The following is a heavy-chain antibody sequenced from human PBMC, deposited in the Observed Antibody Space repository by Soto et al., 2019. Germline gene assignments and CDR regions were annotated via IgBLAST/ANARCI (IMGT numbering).Heavy chain of an antibody. J-gene: IGHJ3*02. Sequence: SETLSLTCTVSGGSISSYYWSWIRQPPGKGLEWIGYIYYSGSTNYNPSLKRRVTISVDTSKNQFSLKLSSVTAADTAVDYCARFDYGDYPDAFDIWGQGTMVTVSS. V-gene: IGHV4-59*01. D-gene: IGHD4-17*01. CDR3: ARFDYGDYPDAFDI. CDR2: IYYSGST. CDR1: GGSISSYY.